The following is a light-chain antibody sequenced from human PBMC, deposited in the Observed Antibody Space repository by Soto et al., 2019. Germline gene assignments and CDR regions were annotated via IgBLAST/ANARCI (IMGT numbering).Light chain of an antibody. J-gene: IGKJ5*01. V-gene: IGKV3-20*01. CDR3: QQYGFSPPIT. Sequence: EVEMTQSPATLSLSPGERATLSCRASQSVSSYLAWYQQKPGQAPRLLIYDASNRATGIPDRFSGSGSGTDFTLTISRLEPEDFAVYSCQQYGFSPPITFGQGTRLEIK. CDR2: DAS. CDR1: QSVSSY.